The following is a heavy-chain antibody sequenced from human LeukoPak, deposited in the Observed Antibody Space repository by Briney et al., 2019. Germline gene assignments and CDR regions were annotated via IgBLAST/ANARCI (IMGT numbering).Heavy chain of an antibody. CDR2: VTVSGGGT. V-gene: IGHV3-23*01. J-gene: IGHJ4*02. CDR3: AKRAARPAYYFDF. Sequence: GGSLRLSCAASGFTFSSYSMNWVRQAPGKGLEWVSTVTVSGGGTYYGDSVKGRFTISRDNSKNTLYLQMNSLRAEDTAVYYCAKRAARPAYYFDFWGQGTLVTISS. D-gene: IGHD6-6*01. CDR1: GFTFSSYS.